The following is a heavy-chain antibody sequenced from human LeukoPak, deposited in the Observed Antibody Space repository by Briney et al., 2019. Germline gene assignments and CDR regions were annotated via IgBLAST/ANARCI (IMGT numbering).Heavy chain of an antibody. CDR3: AREIIAAGGEDY. J-gene: IGHJ4*02. V-gene: IGHV3-7*01. D-gene: IGHD6-25*01. CDR1: GFTFSTYW. CDR2: IKQDGSQK. Sequence: PGGSLRLSCAASGFTFSTYWMSWVRQAPGKGLEWVANIKQDGSQKYYVDSVKGRFTISRDNAKNSLYLQMNSLRGEDTAVYYRAREIIAAGGEDYWGQGTLVTVSS.